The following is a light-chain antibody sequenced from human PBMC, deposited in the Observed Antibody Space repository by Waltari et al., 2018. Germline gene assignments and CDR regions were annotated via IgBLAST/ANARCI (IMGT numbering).Light chain of an antibody. J-gene: IGKJ2*01. CDR1: QSLVHTDGNTY. Sequence: DVLMTHSPLSLPVTLGQPASISCRSSQSLVHTDGNTYLNWFHQRPGQSPRRLIYNVNNRDSGVPDRFSGSGSGTVFTLKISRVEAEDVGIYYCMQGTYWPYTFGQGPSWRSN. V-gene: IGKV2-30*02. CDR3: MQGTYWPYT. CDR2: NVN.